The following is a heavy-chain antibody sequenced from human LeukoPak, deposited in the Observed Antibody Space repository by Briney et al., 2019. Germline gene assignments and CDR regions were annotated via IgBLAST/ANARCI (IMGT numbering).Heavy chain of an antibody. CDR1: GYTFTGYY. J-gene: IGHJ3*02. Sequence: ASVKVSCKASGYTFTGYYMHWVRQAPGQGLEWMGWINTNTGNPTYAQGFTGRFVFSLDTSVSTAYLQISSLKAEDTAVYYCARGLPKIQLYLGDAFDIWGQGIMVTVSS. CDR2: INTNTGNP. V-gene: IGHV7-4-1*02. D-gene: IGHD5-18*01. CDR3: ARGLPKIQLYLGDAFDI.